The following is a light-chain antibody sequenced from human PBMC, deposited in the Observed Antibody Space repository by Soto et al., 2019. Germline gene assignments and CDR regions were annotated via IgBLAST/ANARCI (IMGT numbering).Light chain of an antibody. Sequence: QSVLTQPPSASGTPGQRVTISCSGSSSNIGSNTVNWYQQLPGTAPKIIIYSNNQRPSGVPDRFSGSKSGTSASLAISGLQSEDEADYYCAAWDDSLNGQGVFGGGTKVTVL. J-gene: IGLJ3*02. CDR2: SNN. CDR1: SSNIGSNT. V-gene: IGLV1-44*01. CDR3: AAWDDSLNGQGV.